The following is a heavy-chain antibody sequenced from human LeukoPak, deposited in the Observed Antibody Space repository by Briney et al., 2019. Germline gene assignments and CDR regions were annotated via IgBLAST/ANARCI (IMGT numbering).Heavy chain of an antibody. CDR2: ISGSGGST. V-gene: IGHV3-23*01. Sequence: GGSLRLSCAASGFTFSSYSMNWVRQAPGKGLEWVSAISGSGGSTYYADSVKGRFTISRDNSKNTLYLQMNSLRAEDTAVYYCAKDGRDCSGGSCYSIDYWGQGTLVTVSS. CDR3: AKDGRDCSGGSCYSIDY. CDR1: GFTFSSYS. J-gene: IGHJ4*02. D-gene: IGHD2-15*01.